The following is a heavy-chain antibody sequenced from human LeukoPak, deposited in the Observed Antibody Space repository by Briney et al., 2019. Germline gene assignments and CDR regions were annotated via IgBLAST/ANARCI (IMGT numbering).Heavy chain of an antibody. D-gene: IGHD6-6*01. CDR1: GFTFDDYA. CDR2: ISWNSAMI. J-gene: IGHJ4*02. CDR3: AKATYSTSPGYYFDY. Sequence: PGGSLRLSCAASGFTFDDYAMHWVRQGPGKGLEWVSGISWNSAMIAYADSVKGRFTISRDNAKNSLYLQMNSLRAEDTAFYYCAKATYSTSPGYYFDYWGQGTLVTVFS. V-gene: IGHV3-9*01.